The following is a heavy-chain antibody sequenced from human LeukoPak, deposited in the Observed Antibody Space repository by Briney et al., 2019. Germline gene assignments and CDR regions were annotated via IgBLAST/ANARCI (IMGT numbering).Heavy chain of an antibody. D-gene: IGHD3-16*01. V-gene: IGHV3-66*04. CDR2: LYSGGTT. CDR3: VRPLRGPSDY. J-gene: IGHJ4*02. Sequence: TGGSLRLSCAASGFTVSSTYMSWVRQAPGKGLEWVSVLYSGGTTYYTDSVKGGFTISRDNSKNTLYLQMSSLRAEDTAVYYCVRPLRGPSDYWGQGTLVTVSS. CDR1: GFTVSSTY.